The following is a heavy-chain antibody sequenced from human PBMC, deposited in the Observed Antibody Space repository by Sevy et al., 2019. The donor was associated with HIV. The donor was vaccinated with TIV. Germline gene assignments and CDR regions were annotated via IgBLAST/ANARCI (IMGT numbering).Heavy chain of an antibody. J-gene: IGHJ4*02. CDR1: GFTFSNYS. D-gene: IGHD1-20*01. V-gene: IGHV3-21*01. CDR2: ISSSSSYI. Sequence: GGSLRLSCAASGFTFSNYSMNWVRQAPGKGLEWVSSISSSSSYIYYADSVKGRFTISRDNAKNSLYLQMNSLRAEDTAVYYCAREEDNWNYFDYWGQGTLVTVSS. CDR3: AREEDNWNYFDY.